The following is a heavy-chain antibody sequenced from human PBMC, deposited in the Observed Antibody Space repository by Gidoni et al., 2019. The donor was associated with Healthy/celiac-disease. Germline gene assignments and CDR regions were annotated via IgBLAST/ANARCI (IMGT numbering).Heavy chain of an antibody. CDR1: GGSFSGYY. CDR3: ARGLHCSGGSCYRKGGSYYFDY. J-gene: IGHJ4*02. Sequence: QVQLQQWGAGLLKPSETLSLTCAVYGGSFSGYYWSWLRQPPGKGLEWIGEINHSGSTNYNPSLKSRVTISVDTSKNQFSLKLSSVTAADTAVYYCARGLHCSGGSCYRKGGSYYFDYWGQGTLVTVSS. D-gene: IGHD2-15*01. V-gene: IGHV4-34*01. CDR2: INHSGST.